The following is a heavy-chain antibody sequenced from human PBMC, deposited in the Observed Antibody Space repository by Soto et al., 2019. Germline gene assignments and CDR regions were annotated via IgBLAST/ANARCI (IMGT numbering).Heavy chain of an antibody. J-gene: IGHJ4*02. V-gene: IGHV4-30-2*01. D-gene: IGHD2-15*01. CDR1: CGSISSGGYA. CDR2: IYHSGST. CDR3: ARGTRGGNSFDY. Sequence: TLSLACAVSCGSISSGGYAWSLIRQPPGKGLEWIGYIYHSGSTYYNPSLKSRVTISVDRSKNQFSLKLSSVTAADTAVYYCARGTRGGNSFDYWGQGTLVNVSS.